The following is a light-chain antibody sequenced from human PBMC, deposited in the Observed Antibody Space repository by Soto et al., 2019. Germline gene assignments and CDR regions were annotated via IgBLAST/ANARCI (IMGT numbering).Light chain of an antibody. V-gene: IGKV3-20*01. CDR1: QSVTSSY. CDR2: GAS. CDR3: QQYGSPPYT. Sequence: IVLTQSPGTLSLSPGERATLSCRASQSVTSSYLAWYQQKPGQAPRLLIYGASNRPTGIPDRFSGSGSGTDFTLTISRLEPEDLAVYYCQQYGSPPYTSGQGTKLEIK. J-gene: IGKJ2*01.